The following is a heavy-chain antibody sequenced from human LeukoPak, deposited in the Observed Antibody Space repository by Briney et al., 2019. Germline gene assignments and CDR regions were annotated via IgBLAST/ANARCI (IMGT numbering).Heavy chain of an antibody. J-gene: IGHJ2*01. CDR3: AREEGYRRYFAL. Sequence: PGRSLRPSCTASEFTFSSYAMHWVRQAPGKGLEWVAVISYDGNKKYYADSVKGRFSISRDNSKNTVYLQMSSLRAEDTAVYYCAREEGYRRYFALWGRGTLVTVSS. V-gene: IGHV3-30*14. D-gene: IGHD3-16*02. CDR2: ISYDGNKK. CDR1: EFTFSSYA.